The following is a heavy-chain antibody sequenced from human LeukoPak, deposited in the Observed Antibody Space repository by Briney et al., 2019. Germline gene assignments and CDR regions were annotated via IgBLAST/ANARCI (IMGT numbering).Heavy chain of an antibody. V-gene: IGHV4-39*01. J-gene: IGHJ6*03. CDR1: GGSISSSSYY. Sequence: PSETLSLTGTVSGGSISSSSYYWGWIRQPPGKGLEWIGSIYYTGSTYYNPSLKSRVTISVDTSKNQFSLKLSSVTAADTAVYYCARLHYGGNYGYYYYYMDVWGKGTTVTISS. CDR2: IYYTGST. D-gene: IGHD4-23*01. CDR3: ARLHYGGNYGYYYYYMDV.